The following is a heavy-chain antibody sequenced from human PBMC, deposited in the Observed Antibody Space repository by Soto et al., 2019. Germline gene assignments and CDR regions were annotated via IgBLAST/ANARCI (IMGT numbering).Heavy chain of an antibody. Sequence: GGSLRLSCAASGFTFSRHDMHWVRQATGKGLEWVSAIGTGGDTYYPASVKGRFTISRENAKNSLYPQMSSLRPGDTAVYYCTRGYYYGMDVWGQGTTVTVSS. CDR1: GFTFSRHD. CDR2: IGTGGDT. V-gene: IGHV3-13*01. CDR3: TRGYYYGMDV. J-gene: IGHJ6*02.